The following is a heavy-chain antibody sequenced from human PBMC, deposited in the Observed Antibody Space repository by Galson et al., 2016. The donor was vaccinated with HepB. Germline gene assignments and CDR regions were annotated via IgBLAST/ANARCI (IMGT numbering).Heavy chain of an antibody. J-gene: IGHJ3*02. CDR1: GFTFSNFA. V-gene: IGHV3-21*06. Sequence: SLRLSCAASGFTFSNFAMSWVRQAPGKGLEWVSFISTSSGYIYYADSVKGRFTISRDNAHNSVSLQMNSLRAEDTAVYYCARAILYCTTTRCSNDAFDIWGQGTVVTVSS. CDR2: ISTSSGYI. D-gene: IGHD2-2*01. CDR3: ARAILYCTTTRCSNDAFDI.